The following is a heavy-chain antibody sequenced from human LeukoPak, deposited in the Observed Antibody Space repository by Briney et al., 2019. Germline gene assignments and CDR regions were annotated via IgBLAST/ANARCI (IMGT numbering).Heavy chain of an antibody. D-gene: IGHD6-25*01. CDR2: ISFDGSNE. V-gene: IGHV3-30*18. J-gene: IGHJ4*02. CDR1: GFVFSSFG. CDR3: AKVTGYTSGPIDY. Sequence: GRSLRLSCAAVGFVFSSFGMHWARQPPGKGLEWVAVISFDGSNEYYADSVRGRFTVSRDNSKSTLSLQMNSLRAEDTAVYYCAKVTGYTSGPIDYWGQGTLVTVSS.